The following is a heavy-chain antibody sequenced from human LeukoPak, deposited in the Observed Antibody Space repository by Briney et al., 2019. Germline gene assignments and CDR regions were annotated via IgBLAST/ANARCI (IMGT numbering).Heavy chain of an antibody. CDR2: ISSSSSYI. Sequence: GGSLRLSCAASGFTFSSYSMNWVRQAPGKGLEWVSSISSSSSYIYYADSVKGRFTISRDNAKNSMYLQMNSLRVEDTAVYYCARGDYYDSGTSFIDAFDIWGQGTMVTVSS. D-gene: IGHD3-10*01. V-gene: IGHV3-21*01. CDR1: GFTFSSYS. J-gene: IGHJ3*02. CDR3: ARGDYYDSGTSFIDAFDI.